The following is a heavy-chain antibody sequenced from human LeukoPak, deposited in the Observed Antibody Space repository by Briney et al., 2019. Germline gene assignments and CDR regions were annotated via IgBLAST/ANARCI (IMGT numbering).Heavy chain of an antibody. CDR1: GFTFSSYG. CDR2: ISYDGSNK. J-gene: IGHJ6*03. CDR3: ARDQTTVSLRKYYYYYMDV. Sequence: PGRSLRLSCAASGFTFSSYGMHWVRQAPGKGLEWVAVISYDGSNKYYADSVKGRFTISRDNSKNTLYLQMDSLRAEDTAVYYCARDQTTVSLRKYYYYYMDVWGKGTTVTVSS. D-gene: IGHD4-11*01. V-gene: IGHV3-30*03.